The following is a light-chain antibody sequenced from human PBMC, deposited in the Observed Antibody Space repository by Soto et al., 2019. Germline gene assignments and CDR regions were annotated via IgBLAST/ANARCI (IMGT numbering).Light chain of an antibody. CDR3: QQYGRSTPT. CDR2: GAS. V-gene: IGKV3D-15*02. CDR1: QSVRSN. Sequence: PRDISTITCRASQSVRSNLAWYQKKHGQAPRVLIYGASTRATGIPARFSGSGSGTELTLTISSMQSEDFAVYYCQQYGRSTPTFGHGTKVDIK. J-gene: IGKJ1*01.